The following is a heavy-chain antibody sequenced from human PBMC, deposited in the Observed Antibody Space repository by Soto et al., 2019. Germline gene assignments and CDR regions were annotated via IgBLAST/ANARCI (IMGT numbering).Heavy chain of an antibody. Sequence: SQTLSLTCAISGDSVSSNSAAWNWIRQSPSRGLEWLGRTYYRSKWYNDYAVSVKSRITINPDTSRNQFSLQLNSVTPEDTAVYYCARDRLLVVVPAASYYYYYGMDVWGQGTTVTVSS. CDR2: TYYRSKWYN. V-gene: IGHV6-1*01. CDR3: ARDRLLVVVPAASYYYYYGMDV. CDR1: GDSVSSNSAA. D-gene: IGHD2-2*01. J-gene: IGHJ6*02.